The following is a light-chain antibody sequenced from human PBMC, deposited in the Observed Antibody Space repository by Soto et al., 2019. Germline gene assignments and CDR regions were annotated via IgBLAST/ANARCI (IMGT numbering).Light chain of an antibody. V-gene: IGKV3-20*01. CDR2: DAS. J-gene: IGKJ4*01. CDR3: QQFSSYPLT. CDR1: QTVRNNY. Sequence: EFVLTQSPGTLSLSPGERATLCCRASQTVRNNYLAWYQQKPGQAPRLLIYDASSRATGIPDTFSGSGSGTDFTLTISRLEPEDFAVYYCQQFSSYPLTFGAGTKVDIK.